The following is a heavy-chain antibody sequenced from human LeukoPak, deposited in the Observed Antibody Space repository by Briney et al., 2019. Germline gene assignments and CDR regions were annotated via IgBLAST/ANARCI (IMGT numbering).Heavy chain of an antibody. J-gene: IGHJ4*02. CDR3: ARGDCSGGSCYYLDY. V-gene: IGHV1-2*04. CDR1: GYTFTGYY. Sequence: ASVKVSCKASGYTFTGYYMHWVRQAPGQGLEWMGWINPNSGGTNYAQKFQGWVTMTRDASISTAYMELSRLRSDDTAVYYCARGDCSGGSCYYLDYWGQGTLVTVSS. D-gene: IGHD2-15*01. CDR2: INPNSGGT.